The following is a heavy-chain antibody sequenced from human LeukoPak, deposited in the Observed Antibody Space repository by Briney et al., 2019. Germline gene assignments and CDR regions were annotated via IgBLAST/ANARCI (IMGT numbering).Heavy chain of an antibody. CDR3: ARDREQLWSTRGPFDY. J-gene: IGHJ4*02. V-gene: IGHV4-34*01. CDR1: GGSFSGYY. CDR2: INHSGST. D-gene: IGHD5-18*01. Sequence: SETLSLTCAVYGGSFSGYYWSWIRQPPGKGLEWIGEINHSGSTNYNPSLKSRVTISVDTSKNQFSLKLSSVTAADTAVYYCARDREQLWSTRGPFDYWGQGTLVTVSS.